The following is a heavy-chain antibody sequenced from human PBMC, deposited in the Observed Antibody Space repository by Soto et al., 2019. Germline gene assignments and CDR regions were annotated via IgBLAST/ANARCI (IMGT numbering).Heavy chain of an antibody. D-gene: IGHD6-6*01. CDR1: GFTFSDYY. CDR3: AGLGRAWYSSLSYWFDP. Sequence: GVLRLSCAASGFTFSDYYMSWIRQAPGKGLEWVSYISSSSSFTDYADSVKGRFTISRDNAKNSLYLQMNSLRAEDTAVYYCAGLGRAWYSSLSYWFDPWGQGTLVTVSS. J-gene: IGHJ5*02. CDR2: ISSSSSFT. V-gene: IGHV3-11*06.